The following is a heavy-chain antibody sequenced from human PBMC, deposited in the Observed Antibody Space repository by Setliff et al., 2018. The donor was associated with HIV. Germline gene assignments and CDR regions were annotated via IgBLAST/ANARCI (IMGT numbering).Heavy chain of an antibody. CDR3: ARSISLLRGPLGDVFDI. CDR2: VHYSGIT. D-gene: IGHD3-10*01. V-gene: IGHV4-39*01. J-gene: IGHJ3*02. Sequence: SETLSLTCTVSGGSISSGNYYWAWIRQPPGKGLEWIGNVHYSGITYYNASLKSRVSISVDTSKNQFSVKLNSVTAADTAVYYCARSISLLRGPLGDVFDIWGQGTMVTVSS. CDR1: GGSISSGNYY.